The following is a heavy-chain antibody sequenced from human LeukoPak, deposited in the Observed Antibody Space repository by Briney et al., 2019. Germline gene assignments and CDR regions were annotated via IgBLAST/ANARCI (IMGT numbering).Heavy chain of an antibody. V-gene: IGHV3-48*03. CDR1: GFTFSSYE. D-gene: IGHD2-2*01. Sequence: PGGSLRLSCAASGFTFSSYEMNWVRQAPRKGLEWVSYISSSGSTIYYADSVKGRFTISRDNAKNSLYLQMNSLRAEDTAVYYCARDPSEYHLRHGHQWGEGTLVTVSS. CDR2: ISSSGSTI. J-gene: IGHJ4*02. CDR3: ARDPSEYHLRHGHQ.